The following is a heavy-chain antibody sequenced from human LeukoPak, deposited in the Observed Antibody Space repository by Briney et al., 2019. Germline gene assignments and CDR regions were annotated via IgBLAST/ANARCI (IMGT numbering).Heavy chain of an antibody. CDR3: ARGTIAAAGYYYSDY. CDR2: IKQDGSEK. Sequence: TGGSLRLSCAASGFTFSSYWMSWVRQAPGKGLEWAANIKQDGSEKYYVDSVKGRFTISRDNAKNSLYLQMNSLRAEDTAVYYCARGTIAAAGYYYSDYWGQGTQVTVSS. V-gene: IGHV3-7*04. J-gene: IGHJ4*02. D-gene: IGHD6-13*01. CDR1: GFTFSSYW.